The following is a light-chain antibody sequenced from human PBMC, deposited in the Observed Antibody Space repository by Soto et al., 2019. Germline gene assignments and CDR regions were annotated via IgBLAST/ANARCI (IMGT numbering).Light chain of an antibody. CDR3: SSYTSTSTRM. CDR1: RSDVGSYNS. V-gene: IGLV2-14*02. Sequence: QSVLTQPASVSGSPGQSITTSCTGTRSDVGSYNSIAWYQQLPGKAPRVMIFEVTKRPSGISNRFSGSKSGNTASLTISGLQAEDEADYYCSSYTSTSTRMFGGGTKLTVL. CDR2: EVT. J-gene: IGLJ3*02.